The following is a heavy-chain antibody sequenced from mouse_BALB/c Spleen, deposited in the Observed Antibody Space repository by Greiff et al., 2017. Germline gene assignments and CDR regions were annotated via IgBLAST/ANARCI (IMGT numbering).Heavy chain of an antibody. V-gene: IGHV5-12-2*01. J-gene: IGHJ4*01. CDR1: GFTFSSYT. CDR2: ISNGGGST. Sequence: EVMLVESGGGLVQPGGSLKLSCAASGFTFSSYTMSWVRQTPEKRLEWVAYISNGGGSTYYPDTVKGRFTISRDNAKNTLYLQMSSLKSEDTAMYYCAREGGFPFYAMDYWGQGTSVTVSS. CDR3: AREGGFPFYAMDY.